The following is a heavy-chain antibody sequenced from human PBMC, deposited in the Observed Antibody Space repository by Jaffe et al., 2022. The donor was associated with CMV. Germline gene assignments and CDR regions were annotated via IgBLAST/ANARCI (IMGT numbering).Heavy chain of an antibody. V-gene: IGHV4-34*01. J-gene: IGHJ4*02. Sequence: QVQLQQWGAGLLKPSETLSLTCAVYGGSFSGYYWSWIRQPPGKGLEWIGEINHSGSTNYNPSLKSRVTISVDTSKNQFSLKLSSVTAADTAVYYCARTPGWRGLNHFDYWGQGTLVTVSS. CDR2: INHSGST. D-gene: IGHD6-19*01. CDR3: ARTPGWRGLNHFDY. CDR1: GGSFSGYY.